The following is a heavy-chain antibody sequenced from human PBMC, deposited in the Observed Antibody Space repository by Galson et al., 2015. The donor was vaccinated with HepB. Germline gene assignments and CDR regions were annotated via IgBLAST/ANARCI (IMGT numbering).Heavy chain of an antibody. V-gene: IGHV4-39*01. D-gene: IGHD1-7*01. CDR1: GGSISSSSYY. CDR2: IYYSGST. CDR3: ARLNWNYVFFPTNYNWFDP. J-gene: IGHJ5*02. Sequence: SETLSLTCTVSGGSISSSSYYWGWIRQPPGKGLEWIGSIYYSGSTYYNPSLKSRVTISVDTSKNQFSLKLSSVTAADTAVYYCARLNWNYVFFPTNYNWFDPWGQGTLVTVSS.